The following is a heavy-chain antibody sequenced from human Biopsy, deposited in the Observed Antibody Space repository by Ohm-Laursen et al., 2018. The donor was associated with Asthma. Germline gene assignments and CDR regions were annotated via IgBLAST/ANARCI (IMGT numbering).Heavy chain of an antibody. CDR3: ARDSYSSGLYDDFES. V-gene: IGHV3-23*01. CDR1: GFTFSNYA. J-gene: IGHJ4*02. Sequence: SLRLSCSASGFTFSNYAMAWVRQAPGKGLEWVSAISGGGGGTKYADSVKGRFTISRDNSKNTLSLQMNSLRAEDTAVYYCARDSYSSGLYDDFESWGQGTLVTVSS. CDR2: ISGGGGGT. D-gene: IGHD6-19*01.